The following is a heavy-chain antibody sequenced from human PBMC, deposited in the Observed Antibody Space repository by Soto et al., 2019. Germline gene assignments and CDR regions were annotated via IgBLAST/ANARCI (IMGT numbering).Heavy chain of an antibody. CDR3: AREDTDVVVVAATRYYCYYGMDV. J-gene: IGHJ6*02. D-gene: IGHD2-15*01. CDR2: ISYDGSNK. CDR1: GFTFSSYA. V-gene: IGHV3-30-3*01. Sequence: GGSLRLSCAASGFTFSSYAMHWVRQAQGKGLEWVAVISYDGSNKYYADSVKGRFTISRDNSKNTLYLQMNSLRAEDTAVYYCAREDTDVVVVAATRYYCYYGMDVWGQGTTVTVSS.